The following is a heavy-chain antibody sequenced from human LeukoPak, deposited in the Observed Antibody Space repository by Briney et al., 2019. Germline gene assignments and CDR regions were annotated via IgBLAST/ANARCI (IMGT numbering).Heavy chain of an antibody. CDR1: RFTFSNYG. CDR2: IDGSGDNT. Sequence: GGSLRLSCAASRFTFSNYGMTWVRQAPGEGLEWVSSIDGSGDNTYYADSVKGRFTISRDNSRDTLYLQMNSLRVEDTAVYYCARHIAAAGTRWFDPWGQGTLVTVSS. CDR3: ARHIAAAGTRWFDP. V-gene: IGHV3-23*01. D-gene: IGHD6-13*01. J-gene: IGHJ5*02.